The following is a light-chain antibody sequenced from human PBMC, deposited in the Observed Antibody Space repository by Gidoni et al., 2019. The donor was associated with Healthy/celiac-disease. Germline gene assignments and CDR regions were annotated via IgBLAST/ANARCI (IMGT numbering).Light chain of an antibody. J-gene: IGKJ2*01. CDR2: DAS. CDR1: QRISSW. CDR3: QQYNSYWYT. V-gene: IGKV1-5*01. Sequence: DIQTTQSPSTLSASVGDRVTITCRASQRISSWLAWYQQIPGKAPKLLIYDASSLESGVPSRFSGSGSGTEFTLTISSLQPDDFATYYCQQYNSYWYTFGQGTKLEIK.